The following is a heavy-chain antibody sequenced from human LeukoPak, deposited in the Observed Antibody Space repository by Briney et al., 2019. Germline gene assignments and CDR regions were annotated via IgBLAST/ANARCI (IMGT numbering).Heavy chain of an antibody. CDR1: GFTVSSNY. CDR3: ARGAARPLYYFDY. Sequence: GGSLRLSCAASGFTVSSNYMSWVRQAPGKGLEWVSVIYSGGSTYYADSVKGRFTISRDNSKNTLYLQMNSQRAEDTAVYYCARGAARPLYYFDYWGQGTLVTVSS. J-gene: IGHJ4*02. CDR2: IYSGGST. V-gene: IGHV3-53*01. D-gene: IGHD6-6*01.